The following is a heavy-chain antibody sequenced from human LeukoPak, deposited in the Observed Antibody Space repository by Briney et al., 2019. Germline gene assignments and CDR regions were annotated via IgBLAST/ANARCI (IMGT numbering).Heavy chain of an antibody. J-gene: IGHJ6*03. CDR2: ISAYNGNT. V-gene: IGHV1-18*01. Sequence: ASVKVSCKASGYTYTNYGISWVRHAPGQGLEWMGGISAYNGNTNYAQKLQGRVTMTTDTSTSTAYMELRSLRSDDTAVYYCASGSANWYYYMDVWGKGTTVTVSS. CDR1: GYTYTNYG. CDR3: ASGSANWYYYMDV.